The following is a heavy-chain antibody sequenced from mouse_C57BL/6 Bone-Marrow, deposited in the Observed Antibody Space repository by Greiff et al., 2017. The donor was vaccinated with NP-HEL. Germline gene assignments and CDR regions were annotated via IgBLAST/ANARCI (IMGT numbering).Heavy chain of an antibody. Sequence: QVQLKQPGAELVKPGASVKLSCKASGYTFTSYWMHWVKQRPGQGLEWIGMIHPNSGSTNYNEKFKSKATLTVDKSSSTAYMQLSSLTSEDSAVYYCARGITTVVALDYWGQGTTLTVSS. V-gene: IGHV1-64*01. CDR1: GYTFTSYW. CDR3: ARGITTVVALDY. D-gene: IGHD1-1*01. CDR2: IHPNSGST. J-gene: IGHJ2*01.